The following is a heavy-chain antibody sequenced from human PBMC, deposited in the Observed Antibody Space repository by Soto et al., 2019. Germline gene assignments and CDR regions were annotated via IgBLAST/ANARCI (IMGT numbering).Heavy chain of an antibody. J-gene: IGHJ6*02. CDR3: EKAYGSGGTYYAMAV. V-gene: IGHV3-23*01. CDR2: ISGSGDNT. D-gene: IGHD3-10*01. Sequence: GSLRLSCTASGFSFDNFAMSWVRQAPGKGLEWVSAISGSGDNTKFADSVKGRFTISRDNSRSTLYLQMNSLRADDTALYYCEKAYGSGGTYYAMAVWGQGTKVTVSS. CDR1: GFSFDNFA.